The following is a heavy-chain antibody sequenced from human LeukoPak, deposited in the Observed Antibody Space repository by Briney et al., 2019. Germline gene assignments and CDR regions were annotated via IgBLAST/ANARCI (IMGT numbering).Heavy chain of an antibody. D-gene: IGHD3-10*01. CDR1: GGSFSSSNYY. J-gene: IGHJ3*02. V-gene: IGHV4-39*07. CDR3: ARSITANAFDI. Sequence: SETLSLTCTVSGGSFSSSNYYWGWIRQPPGKGLEWIANIYYTGSSYYNPSLKSRVSISVDMSKNQFSLELSSVTAADTAVYYCARSITANAFDIWGQGTMVTVSS. CDR2: IYYTGSS.